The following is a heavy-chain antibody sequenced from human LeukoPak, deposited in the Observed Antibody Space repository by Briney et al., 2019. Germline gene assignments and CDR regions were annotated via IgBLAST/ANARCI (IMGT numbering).Heavy chain of an antibody. CDR3: ARGGASSIPLDY. Sequence: SETLSLTCTVSGVSIGGNSYWSWIRQPPGQGPEWIGHISNSGSTYYSPSLSSRVTISLDTSKNQFSLKLRSVTAADTAVYYCARGGASSIPLDYWGRGTLVTVSS. CDR1: GVSIGGNSY. V-gene: IGHV4-61*01. CDR2: ISNSGST. J-gene: IGHJ4*02. D-gene: IGHD1-26*01.